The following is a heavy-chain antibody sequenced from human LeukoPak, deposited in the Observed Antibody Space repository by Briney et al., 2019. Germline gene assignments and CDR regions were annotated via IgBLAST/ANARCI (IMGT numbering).Heavy chain of an antibody. CDR3: ARQASTSSYYSYIDV. J-gene: IGHJ6*03. CDR2: IYPGDSDT. V-gene: IGHV5-51*01. D-gene: IGHD3-10*01. Sequence: GESLKISCKGSGYSFTSYWIGWVRQMPGKGLEWMGIIYPGDSDTRSSPSFPGQVTLSADKSISTAYLQWSSMKASDTAMYYCARQASTSSYYSYIDVGGKGTAVTVSS. CDR1: GYSFTSYW.